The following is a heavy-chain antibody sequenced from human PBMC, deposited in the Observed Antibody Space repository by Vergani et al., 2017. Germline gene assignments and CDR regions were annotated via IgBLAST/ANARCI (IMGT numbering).Heavy chain of an antibody. V-gene: IGHV3-30*02. D-gene: IGHD2-2*01. CDR3: ARAYCSSTSCHPYYYGMDV. CDR1: GFTFSSYG. J-gene: IGHJ6*02. CDR2: IRYDGSNK. Sequence: QVQLVESGGGVVQPGGSLRLSCAASGFTFSSYGMHWVRQAPGKGLEWVAFIRYDGSNKYYADSVKGRFTISRDNSKNTLYLQMNSLRAEDTAVYYCARAYCSSTSCHPYYYGMDVWGQGTTVTVSS.